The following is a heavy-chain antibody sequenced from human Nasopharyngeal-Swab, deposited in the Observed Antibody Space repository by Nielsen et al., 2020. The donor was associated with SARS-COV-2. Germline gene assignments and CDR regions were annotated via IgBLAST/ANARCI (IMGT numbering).Heavy chain of an antibody. D-gene: IGHD1-26*01. J-gene: IGHJ4*02. V-gene: IGHV3-23*01. CDR3: AKGTGATYRAIDY. CDR2: ISRTSST. Sequence: GESLKISCAASGFTFGGYAMNWVRQAPGKGLEWVSAISRTSSTYYADSVRGRFTVSRDNSKNTLYLQMNSLRVEDTAVDYCAKGTGATYRAIDYWGQGTLVTASS. CDR1: GFTFGGYA.